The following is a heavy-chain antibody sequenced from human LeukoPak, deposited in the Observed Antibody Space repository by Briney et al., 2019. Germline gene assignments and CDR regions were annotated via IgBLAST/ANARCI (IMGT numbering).Heavy chain of an antibody. CDR2: ISAYNVNT. CDR1: GYTFNTYG. V-gene: IGHV1-18*01. Sequence: ASVKVSCKASGYTFNTYGISWVRQAPGQGLEWMGWISAYNVNTNYAQKLQVRVTMTTDTSTSTAYMELRSLRSDDTAVYYCARVIPQYYYDSSGPVDYWGQGTLVTVSS. J-gene: IGHJ4*02. D-gene: IGHD3-22*01. CDR3: ARVIPQYYYDSSGPVDY.